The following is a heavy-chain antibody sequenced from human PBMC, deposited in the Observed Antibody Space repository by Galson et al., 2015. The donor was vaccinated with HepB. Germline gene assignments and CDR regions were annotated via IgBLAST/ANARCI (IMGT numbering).Heavy chain of an antibody. V-gene: IGHV3-74*01. J-gene: IGHJ4*02. Sequence: SLRLSCAAAGFTFSNYWMHWVRQAPGKGLVWVSRINSDGSSTSYADSVKGRFSISRDNAKNTLSLQMNSLRAEDTAVYYCARTYYDILTGYRDYFEYWGQGTLVTVSS. D-gene: IGHD3-9*01. CDR2: INSDGSST. CDR3: ARTYYDILTGYRDYFEY. CDR1: GFTFSNYW.